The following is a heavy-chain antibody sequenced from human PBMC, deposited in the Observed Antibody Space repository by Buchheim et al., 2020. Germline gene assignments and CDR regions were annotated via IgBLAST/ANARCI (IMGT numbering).Heavy chain of an antibody. D-gene: IGHD1-1*01. Sequence: QVQLQQWGAGLLKPSETLSLTCAVYGGSFSGYYWSWIRQPPGKGLEWIGEINHSGSTNYNPSLKSRVTISVDTSKNQFSLKLSSVTAADTAVYYCARGEWAYNHYYYYGMDVWGQGTT. J-gene: IGHJ6*02. V-gene: IGHV4-34*01. CDR2: INHSGST. CDR3: ARGEWAYNHYYYYGMDV. CDR1: GGSFSGYY.